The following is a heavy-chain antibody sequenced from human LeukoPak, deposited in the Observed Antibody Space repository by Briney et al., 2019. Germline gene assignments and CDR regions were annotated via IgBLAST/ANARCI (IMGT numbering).Heavy chain of an antibody. V-gene: IGHV5-51*01. D-gene: IGHD2-21*01. J-gene: IGHJ3*02. CDR3: ARDSFFDI. CDR1: GYSFTTYW. Sequence: GESLKISCKASGYSFTTYWIGWVRQMPGKGLEWMGIIYPADSATRYSPSFQGQVTISADKSISTAYLQWSSLKASDTAMYYCARDSFFDIWGQGTMVTVSS. CDR2: IYPADSAT.